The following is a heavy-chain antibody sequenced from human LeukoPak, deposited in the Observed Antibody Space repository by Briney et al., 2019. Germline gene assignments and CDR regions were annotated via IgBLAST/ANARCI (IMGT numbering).Heavy chain of an antibody. J-gene: IGHJ1*01. D-gene: IGHD5-12*01. CDR1: GGTFSSYA. Sequence: ASVKVSCKASGGTFSSYAISWVRQAPGQGLEWMGRIIPILGIANYAQKFQGRVTITADKSTSTAYMELSSLRSEDTAVYYCARGWYSGYEIPEYFQHWGQGTLVTVSS. CDR2: IIPILGIA. CDR3: ARGWYSGYEIPEYFQH. V-gene: IGHV1-69*04.